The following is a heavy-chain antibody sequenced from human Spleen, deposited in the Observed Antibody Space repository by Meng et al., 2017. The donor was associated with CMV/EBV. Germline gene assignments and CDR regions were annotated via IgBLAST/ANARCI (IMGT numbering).Heavy chain of an antibody. CDR1: GLPLSGAA. J-gene: IGHJ5*01. CDR3: ASTALDS. Sequence: GGSLRLSCAASGLPLSGAALHWVRQAPGKGLEWLAVIRFDENAKYYAGSVQGRFTISRDTPRSLVYLQMDSLRDEDTAMYYCASTALDSWGQGTLVTVSS. D-gene: IGHD5/OR15-5a*01. V-gene: IGHV3-30*02. CDR2: IRFDENAK.